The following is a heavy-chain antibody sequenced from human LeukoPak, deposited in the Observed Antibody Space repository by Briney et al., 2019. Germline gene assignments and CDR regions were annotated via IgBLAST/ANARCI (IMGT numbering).Heavy chain of an antibody. J-gene: IGHJ5*02. CDR2: IKQDESEK. V-gene: IGHV3-7*01. Sequence: GGSLRLSCAASGFTVSSNYMNWVRQAPGKGLEWVANIKQDESEKYYVDSVKGRFTISRDNAKNSLYLQMNSLRAEDTAVYYCARELYGGPNWFDPWGQGTLVTVSS. CDR1: GFTVSSNY. CDR3: ARELYGGPNWFDP. D-gene: IGHD4-23*01.